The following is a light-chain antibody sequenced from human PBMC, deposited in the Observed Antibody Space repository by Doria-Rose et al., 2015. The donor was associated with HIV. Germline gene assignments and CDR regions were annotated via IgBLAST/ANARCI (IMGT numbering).Light chain of an antibody. CDR1: QSFSSTY. Sequence: TQSPGTLSLSPGERANLSCRASQSFSSTYLAWYQQKPGQAPSLLIYDGSTSATGIPDRFSASGSGTDFTLTINRLEPEDFAPYYCHQYGTSWTFGQGTKVEI. V-gene: IGKV3-20*01. CDR3: HQYGTSWT. CDR2: DGS. J-gene: IGKJ1*01.